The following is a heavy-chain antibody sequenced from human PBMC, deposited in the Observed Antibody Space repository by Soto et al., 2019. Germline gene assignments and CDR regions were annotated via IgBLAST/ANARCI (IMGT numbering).Heavy chain of an antibody. CDR1: GYTFTGYY. Sequence: ASVKVSCKASGYTFTGYYMHWVRQAPGEGLEWMGWINPNSGGTNYAQKFQGWVTMTRDTSISTAYMELSRLRSDATALYYCARSDDIYGFDNWGQGTMVTVSS. CDR2: INPNSGGT. D-gene: IGHD3-9*01. CDR3: ARSDDIYGFDN. J-gene: IGHJ3*02. V-gene: IGHV1-2*04.